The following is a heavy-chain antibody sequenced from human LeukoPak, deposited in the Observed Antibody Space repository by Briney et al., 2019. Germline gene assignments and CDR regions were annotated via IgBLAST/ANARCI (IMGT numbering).Heavy chain of an antibody. D-gene: IGHD3-10*01. Sequence: MSSETLSLTCAVYGGSFSGYYWSWIRQPPGKGLEWIGEINHSGSTNYIPSLKSRVTISVDTSKNQFSLKLSSVTAADTAVYYCARTLARQRVRTYYYYMDVWGKGTTVTISS. CDR1: GGSFSGYY. CDR3: ARTLARQRVRTYYYYMDV. J-gene: IGHJ6*03. V-gene: IGHV4-34*01. CDR2: INHSGST.